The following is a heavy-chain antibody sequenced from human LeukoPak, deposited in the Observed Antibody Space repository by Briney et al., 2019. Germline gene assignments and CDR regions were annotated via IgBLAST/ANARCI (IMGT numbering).Heavy chain of an antibody. V-gene: IGHV3-30*18. CDR1: GFSFSSYG. Sequence: PGRSPRLSCAASGFSFSSYGMHWVRQAPGKGLEWVAVISYDGTNKDYADSVKGRFTISRDNSKNTLFLQMNSLRTEDTAVYYCAKDRGWNGAFDHWGQGTLVTVSS. CDR2: ISYDGTNK. D-gene: IGHD1-1*01. CDR3: AKDRGWNGAFDH. J-gene: IGHJ4*02.